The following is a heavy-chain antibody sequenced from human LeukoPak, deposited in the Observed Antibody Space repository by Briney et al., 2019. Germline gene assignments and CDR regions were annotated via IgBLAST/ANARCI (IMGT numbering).Heavy chain of an antibody. J-gene: IGHJ3*01. V-gene: IGHV4-34*01. CDR2: INHSGST. CDR1: GGSFSGYY. Sequence: SETLSLTCAVYGGSFSGYYWSWIRQPPGKGLEWIGEINHSGSTNYNPSLKSRVTKSVDTSKNQFSLKLSSVTAADTAVYYCACRLLWFGESDWGQGTMVTVSS. D-gene: IGHD3-10*01. CDR3: ACRLLWFGESD.